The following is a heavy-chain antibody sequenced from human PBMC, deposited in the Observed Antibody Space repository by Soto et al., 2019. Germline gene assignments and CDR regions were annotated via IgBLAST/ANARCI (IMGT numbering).Heavy chain of an antibody. J-gene: IGHJ6*02. CDR2: INGGNGHT. V-gene: IGHV1-3*01. CDR1: GYTFSTYA. Sequence: ASVKVSCKASGYTFSTYALHWVRQAPGQGLEWMGWINGGNGHTRYSQKFKDRVTISRDTPASTAYMELSGLRSEDTAVYYCARGKGMEENYYFQYGLDVWGQGTTVTVSS. CDR3: ARGKGMEENYYFQYGLDV. D-gene: IGHD1-26*01.